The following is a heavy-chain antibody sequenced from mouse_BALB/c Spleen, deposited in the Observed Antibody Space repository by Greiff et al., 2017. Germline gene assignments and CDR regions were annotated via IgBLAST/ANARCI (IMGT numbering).Heavy chain of an antibody. CDR1: GFTFSSYG. V-gene: IGHV5-6*01. CDR3: ARDLLPGFDY. CDR2: ISSGGSYT. J-gene: IGHJ2*01. Sequence: EVKLMESGGDLVKPGGSLKLSCAASGFTFSSYGMSWVRQTPDKRLEWVATISSGGSYTYYPDSVKGRFTISRDNAKNTLYLQMSSLKSEDTAMYYCARDLLPGFDYWGQGTTLTVSS. D-gene: IGHD2-10*01.